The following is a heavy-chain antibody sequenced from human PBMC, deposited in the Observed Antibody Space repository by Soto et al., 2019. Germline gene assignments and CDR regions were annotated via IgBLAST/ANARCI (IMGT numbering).Heavy chain of an antibody. CDR1: GYTFTRNY. D-gene: IGHD6-13*01. J-gene: IGHJ6*02. CDR2: MNPNTGNT. CDR3: ARGFRDSSWYAHYYYYGMDV. Sequence: AAAKVSCQASGYTFTRNYINRVRQATGQGLEWMGWMNPNTGNTVYAQKLQGKVTMTRNTSTSTAYMELSTLRSEDTAVYYCARGFRDSSWYAHYYYYGMDVWGQGTTVTVSS. V-gene: IGHV1-8*01.